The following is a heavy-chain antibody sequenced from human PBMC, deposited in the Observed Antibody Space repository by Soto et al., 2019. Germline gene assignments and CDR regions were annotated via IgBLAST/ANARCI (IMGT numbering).Heavy chain of an antibody. V-gene: IGHV3-30-3*01. CDR2: ISGDGSST. D-gene: IGHD3-22*01. J-gene: IGHJ1*01. CDR3: AREDESSGNAGTFQQ. CDR1: GFSLSSYV. Sequence: QVQLVESGGGVVQPGRSLRLSCRASGFSLSSYVMHWVRQAPGEGLEWVAGISGDGSSTHYADSVKGRFTISRDNSKNTLYLQMDSLTAEETAMYYCAREDESSGNAGTFQQWGQGTLVTVSS.